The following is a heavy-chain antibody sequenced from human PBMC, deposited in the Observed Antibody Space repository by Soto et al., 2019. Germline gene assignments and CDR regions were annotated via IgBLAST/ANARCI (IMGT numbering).Heavy chain of an antibody. J-gene: IGHJ6*02. CDR3: ARDFAGKSVGHYYYGMDV. CDR1: GYTFTSYG. D-gene: IGHD6-13*01. V-gene: IGHV1-18*04. CDR2: ISAYNGNT. Sequence: ASVKVSCKASGYTFTSYGISWVRQAPGQGLEWMGWISAYNGNTNYAQKLQGRVTMTTDTSTSTAYMELRSLRSDDTAVYYCARDFAGKSVGHYYYGMDVWGQGTTVTVSS.